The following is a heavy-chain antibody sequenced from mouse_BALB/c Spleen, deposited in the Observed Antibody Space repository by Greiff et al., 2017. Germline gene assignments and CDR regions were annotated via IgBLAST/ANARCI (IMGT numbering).Heavy chain of an antibody. J-gene: IGHJ1*01. CDR1: GFTFSSYG. D-gene: IGHD1-1*01. Sequence: DVMLVESGGGLVQPGGSLKLSCAASGFTFSSYGMSWVRQTPDKRLELVATINSNGGSTYYPDSVKGRFTISRDNAKNTLYLQMSSLKSEDTAMYYCARVDYYGSGPWYFDVWGAGTTVTVSS. CDR3: ARVDYYGSGPWYFDV. V-gene: IGHV5-6-3*01. CDR2: INSNGGST.